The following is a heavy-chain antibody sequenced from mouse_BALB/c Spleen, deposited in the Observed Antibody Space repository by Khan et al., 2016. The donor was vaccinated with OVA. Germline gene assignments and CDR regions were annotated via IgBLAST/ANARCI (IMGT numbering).Heavy chain of an antibody. J-gene: IGHJ3*01. CDR2: TTSGGSYT. D-gene: IGHD2-1*01. V-gene: IGHV5-6*01. CDR3: ARLGNS. CDR1: GFTFSSYG. Sequence: EVELVESGGDLVKPGGSLKLSCAASGFTFSSYGMSWVRQTPDKRLEWVATTTSGGSYTYYPDSVKGRFTISSDNAQNTLYLQMTSLKSEDTAMYYCARLGNSWGQGTLVTVSA.